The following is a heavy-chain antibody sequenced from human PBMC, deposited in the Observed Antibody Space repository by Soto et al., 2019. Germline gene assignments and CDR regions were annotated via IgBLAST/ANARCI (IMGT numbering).Heavy chain of an antibody. J-gene: IGHJ3*02. D-gene: IGHD2-15*01. Sequence: EVQLLASGGGLVQPGESLRLSCAFSGFIFGNYMMTWVRQAPGKGLEWVSTIRDGGESTYYADSVKGRFTISRDNSKNTLYLKMDSLGVEDTAVYYCAPHVHCSGGSCHYDAFDIRGQGTMVTVSS. V-gene: IGHV3-23*01. CDR3: APHVHCSGGSCHYDAFDI. CDR1: GFIFGNYM. CDR2: IRDGGEST.